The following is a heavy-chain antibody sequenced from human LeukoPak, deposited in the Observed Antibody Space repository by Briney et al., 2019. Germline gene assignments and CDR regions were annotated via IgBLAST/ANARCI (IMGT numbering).Heavy chain of an antibody. CDR3: AKDHYGDYAFFDY. D-gene: IGHD4-17*01. V-gene: IGHV3-30*02. CDR1: GFTFSSYG. CDR2: IWFHGSNK. J-gene: IGHJ4*02. Sequence: PGGSLRLSCAASGFTFSSYGMHWVRQAPGKGLEWVAVIWFHGSNKYYADSVKGRFTISRDNSKNTLYLQMNSLRAEDTALYYCAKDHYGDYAFFDYWGQGTLVTVSS.